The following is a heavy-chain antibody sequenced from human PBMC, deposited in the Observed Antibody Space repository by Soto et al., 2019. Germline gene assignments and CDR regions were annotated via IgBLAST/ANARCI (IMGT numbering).Heavy chain of an antibody. Sequence: GGSLRLSCAASGFTFSSYAMHWVRQAPGKGLEWVAVISYDGSNKYYADSVKGRFTISRDNSKNTLYLQMNSLRAEDTAVYYCARDEVAPFLLGFYFDYWGQGTLVTVSS. D-gene: IGHD5-12*01. CDR2: ISYDGSNK. J-gene: IGHJ4*02. V-gene: IGHV3-30-3*01. CDR1: GFTFSSYA. CDR3: ARDEVAPFLLGFYFDY.